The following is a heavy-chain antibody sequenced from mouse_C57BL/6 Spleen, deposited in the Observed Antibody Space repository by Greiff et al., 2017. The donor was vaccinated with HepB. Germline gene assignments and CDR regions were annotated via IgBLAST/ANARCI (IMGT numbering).Heavy chain of an antibody. CDR3: ARWGAYFDY. CDR2: ISYDGSN. J-gene: IGHJ2*01. V-gene: IGHV3-6*01. CDR1: GYSITSGYY. Sequence: VQLQQSGPGLVKPSQSLSLTCSVTGYSITSGYYWNWIRQFPGNKLEWMGYISYDGSNNYNPSLKNRISITRDTSKNQFFLKLNSVTTEDTATYYCARWGAYFDYWGQGTTLTVSS.